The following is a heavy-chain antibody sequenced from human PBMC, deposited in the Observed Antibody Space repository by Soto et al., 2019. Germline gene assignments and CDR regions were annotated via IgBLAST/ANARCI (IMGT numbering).Heavy chain of an antibody. CDR3: ARDRYGGGPIDAFDP. V-gene: IGHV1-18*01. CDR1: GFTFTSSA. J-gene: IGHJ5*02. Sequence: ASVKVSCKASGFTFTSSAVQWVRQAPGQGLEWMGWISAYNGNTNYAQKLQGRVTMTTDTSTSTAYMELRSLRSDDTAVYYCARDRYGGGPIDAFDPWGQGTLVTVSS. CDR2: ISAYNGNT. D-gene: IGHD2-21*01.